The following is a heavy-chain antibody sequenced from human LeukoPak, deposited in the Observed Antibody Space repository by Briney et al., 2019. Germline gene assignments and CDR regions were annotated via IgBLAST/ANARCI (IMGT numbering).Heavy chain of an antibody. Sequence: PGRSLGLSCAASGFTFSSYAMHWVRQAPVKGLEWVAVISYDGSNKYYADSVKGRFTISRDNSKNTLYLQMNSLRAEDTAVYYCARASPDLSLFDPWGQGTLVTASS. CDR3: ARASPDLSLFDP. V-gene: IGHV3-30-3*01. D-gene: IGHD3-16*02. J-gene: IGHJ5*02. CDR2: ISYDGSNK. CDR1: GFTFSSYA.